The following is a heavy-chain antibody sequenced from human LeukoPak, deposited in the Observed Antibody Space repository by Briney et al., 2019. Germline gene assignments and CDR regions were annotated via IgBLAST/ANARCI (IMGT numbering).Heavy chain of an antibody. Sequence: GGSLRLSCAASGFTFSGYAMSWVRQAPGKGLEWVSAISGSGGSTYYADSVKGRFTISRDNSKNTLYLQMNSLRAEDTAVYYCAKERSSSWESGPFHYWGQGTLVTVSS. J-gene: IGHJ4*02. CDR1: GFTFSGYA. V-gene: IGHV3-23*01. CDR3: AKERSSSWESGPFHY. D-gene: IGHD6-13*01. CDR2: ISGSGGST.